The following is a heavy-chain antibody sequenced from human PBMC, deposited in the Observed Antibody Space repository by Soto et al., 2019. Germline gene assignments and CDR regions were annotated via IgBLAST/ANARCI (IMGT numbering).Heavy chain of an antibody. CDR2: ISGSGGST. CDR3: AKDPHIIVAVPAAIRGNYGMDV. CDR1: GFTFSSYA. Sequence: GGSLRLSCAASGFTFSSYAMSWVRQAPGKGLEWVSAISGSGGSTYYADSVKGRFTISRDNSKNTLYLQMNSLRAEDTAVYYCAKDPHIIVAVPAAIRGNYGMDVWGQGTTVTVSS. D-gene: IGHD2-2*02. V-gene: IGHV3-23*01. J-gene: IGHJ6*02.